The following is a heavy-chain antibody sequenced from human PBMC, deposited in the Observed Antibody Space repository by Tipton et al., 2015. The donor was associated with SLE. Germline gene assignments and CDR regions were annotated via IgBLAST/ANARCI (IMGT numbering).Heavy chain of an antibody. CDR3: ARIIAAAEDY. Sequence: TLSLICTVSGYSISSGYYWGWIRQPPGKGLEWIGSIYHSGSTYYNPSLKSRVTISVDTSKNQFSLKLSSVTAADTAVYYCARIIAAAEDYWGQGTLVTVSS. D-gene: IGHD6-13*01. CDR1: GYSISSGYY. J-gene: IGHJ4*02. V-gene: IGHV4-38-2*02. CDR2: IYHSGST.